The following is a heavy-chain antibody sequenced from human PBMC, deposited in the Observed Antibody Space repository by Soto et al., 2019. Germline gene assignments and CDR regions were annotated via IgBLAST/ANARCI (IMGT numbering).Heavy chain of an antibody. CDR2: ISAYNGNT. V-gene: IGHV1-18*01. CDR3: ARDVTYYDFWSGYSFDY. CDR1: GYTFTSYG. Sequence: EASVKVSCKASGYTFTSYGISWVRQAPGQGLEWMGWISAYNGNTNYAQKLQGRVTMTTDTSTSTAYMELRSLRSDDTAVYYCARDVTYYDFWSGYSFDYWGQGTLVTVSS. D-gene: IGHD3-3*01. J-gene: IGHJ4*02.